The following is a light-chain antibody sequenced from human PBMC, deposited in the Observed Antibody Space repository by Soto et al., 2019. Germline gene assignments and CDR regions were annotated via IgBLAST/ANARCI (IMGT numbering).Light chain of an antibody. CDR2: DAS. J-gene: IGKJ1*01. V-gene: IGKV3-15*01. CDR3: QQYNSWPET. Sequence: EIVMTQSPGTLSLSPGERATLFGMASQSVRSSLAWYQQKPGQAPRLFIYDASTRATGIPARFTGSGSGAEFTLTISSLQSEDFAVYYCQQYNSWPETFGQGTKVDIK. CDR1: QSVRSS.